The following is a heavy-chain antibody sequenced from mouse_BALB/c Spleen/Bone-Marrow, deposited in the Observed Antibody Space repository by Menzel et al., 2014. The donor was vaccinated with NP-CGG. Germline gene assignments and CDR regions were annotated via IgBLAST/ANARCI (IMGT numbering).Heavy chain of an antibody. Sequence: EVQLVESGTVLARPGASARMSCKASGYTFSSFWMHWIRQRPGQGLEWIGAIYPGNSDTRYNQKFKGKARLTAVTSSSTAYMELSSLTDEDSAVYYCTREGNHFDSWGQGTTLTVSS. CDR1: GYTFSSFW. CDR3: TREGNHFDS. J-gene: IGHJ2*01. V-gene: IGHV1-5*01. CDR2: IYPGNSDT.